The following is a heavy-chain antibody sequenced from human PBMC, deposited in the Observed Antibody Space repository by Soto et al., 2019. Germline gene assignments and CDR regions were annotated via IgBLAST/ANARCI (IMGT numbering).Heavy chain of an antibody. CDR3: ARDGQSLEQYALDV. CDR2: IWYDGSNK. D-gene: IGHD6-19*01. CDR1: GFTFSGHA. Sequence: QVQVVESGGGVVQPGRSLRLSCTASGFTFSGHAMHWVRQAPGKGLEWVAQIWYDGSNKYYADSVKGRFTISRDNSKNTLYVQMDSLRVEDTAVYYCARDGQSLEQYALDVWGQGTPVTVSS. V-gene: IGHV3-33*01. J-gene: IGHJ6*02.